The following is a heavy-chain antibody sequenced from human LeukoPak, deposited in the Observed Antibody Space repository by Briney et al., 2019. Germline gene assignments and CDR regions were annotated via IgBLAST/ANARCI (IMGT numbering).Heavy chain of an antibody. D-gene: IGHD6-6*01. Sequence: GGSLRLSCVASGFTFSNYWMTWVRQAPGKGLEWVAKIKEDGSEIHYVESVKGRFTISRDNGKNSLYLQMNTLNAEDTAVYYCARDPSRRFDYWGQGTLVTVSS. CDR3: ARDPSRRFDY. J-gene: IGHJ4*02. CDR2: IKEDGSEI. V-gene: IGHV3-7*01. CDR1: GFTFSNYW.